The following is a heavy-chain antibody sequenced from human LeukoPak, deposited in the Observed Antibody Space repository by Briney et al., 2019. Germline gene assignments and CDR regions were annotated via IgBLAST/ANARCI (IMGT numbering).Heavy chain of an antibody. Sequence: SETLSLTCTVSGGSISSSTYYWGWIRQPPGKGLEWIGEINHSGSTNYNPSLKSRVTISVDTSKNQFSLKLSSVTAADTAVYYCARRPWGFLDYWGQGTLVTVSS. CDR3: ARRPWGFLDY. CDR1: GGSISSSTYY. CDR2: INHSGST. D-gene: IGHD7-27*01. V-gene: IGHV4-39*07. J-gene: IGHJ4*02.